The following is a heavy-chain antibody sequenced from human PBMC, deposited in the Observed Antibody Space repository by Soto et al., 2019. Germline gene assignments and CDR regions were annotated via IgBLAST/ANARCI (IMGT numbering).Heavy chain of an antibody. J-gene: IGHJ6*02. Sequence: EVQLLESGGGLVQPGGSLRLSCAASGLTFSLYAMTWVRQAPGKGLEWVSAISGSGSSTYYADSVRGRFTASRDTSKNTLFLQMDRLRAEDTAVYYCATDPGYSNYSGIDVWGQGTTVTVSS. CDR2: ISGSGSST. D-gene: IGHD4-4*01. CDR3: ATDPGYSNYSGIDV. CDR1: GLTFSLYA. V-gene: IGHV3-23*01.